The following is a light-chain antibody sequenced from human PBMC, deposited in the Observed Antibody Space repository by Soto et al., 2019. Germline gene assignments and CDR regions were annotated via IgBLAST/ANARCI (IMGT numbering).Light chain of an antibody. V-gene: IGKV3-15*01. J-gene: IGKJ1*01. CDR1: QSVSSS. CDR3: QQYNRWPPWT. Sequence: EVVMTQSPATLSVSPGERATLSCRASQSVSSSLAWYQQKPGQAPRLLIYGASTRATGIPVWFSGSGSGTDFTLTISSLQSEDFAVYYCQQYNRWPPWTFGQGTKVEIK. CDR2: GAS.